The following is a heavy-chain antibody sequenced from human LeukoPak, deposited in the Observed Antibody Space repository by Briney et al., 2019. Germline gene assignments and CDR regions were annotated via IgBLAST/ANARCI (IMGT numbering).Heavy chain of an antibody. J-gene: IGHJ4*02. CDR1: GGTFSSYA. Sequence: SVKVSRKASGGTFSSYAISWVRQAPGQGLEWMGGIIPIFGTANYAQKFQGRATITADESTSTAYMELSSLRSEDTAVYYCARTNWGFKGELLDYWGQGTLVTVSS. D-gene: IGHD7-27*01. CDR2: IIPIFGTA. V-gene: IGHV1-69*13. CDR3: ARTNWGFKGELLDY.